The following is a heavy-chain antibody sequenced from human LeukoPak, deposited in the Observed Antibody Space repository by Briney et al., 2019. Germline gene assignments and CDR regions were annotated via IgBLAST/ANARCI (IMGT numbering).Heavy chain of an antibody. V-gene: IGHV4-61*02. CDR1: GGSISSGSYY. CDR3: ARRRCSSTSCERYYYGSGSPPGYFDY. J-gene: IGHJ4*02. D-gene: IGHD3-10*01. CDR2: VYSSGST. Sequence: SQTLSLTCTVSGGSISSGSYYWSWIRQPAGKGLEWIGRVYSSGSTDYNPSLKSRLSISVDTSKIQFSLRLSSVTAADTAVYYCARRRCSSTSCERYYYGSGSPPGYFDYWGQGTLVTVSS.